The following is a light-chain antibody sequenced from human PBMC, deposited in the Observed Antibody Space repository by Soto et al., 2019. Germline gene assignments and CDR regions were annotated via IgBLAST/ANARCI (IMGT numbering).Light chain of an antibody. CDR2: AAS. V-gene: IGKV1-39*01. J-gene: IGKJ1*01. Sequence: DIQMTQSPSSLSASVGDRVTITCRASQSISSYLNWYQQKPGKAPKLLIYAASSLQSGVPSRFSGSGSGTDFTLTICILPPEDLATCCCLQRYRTRPFGQRTKVDI. CDR3: LQRYRTRP. CDR1: QSISSY.